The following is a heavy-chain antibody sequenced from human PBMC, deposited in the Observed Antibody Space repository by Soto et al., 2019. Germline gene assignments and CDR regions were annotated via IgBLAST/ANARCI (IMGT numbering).Heavy chain of an antibody. J-gene: IGHJ5*02. Sequence: PSETLSLTCTVSGDSISSYYWSWIRQPAGKGLEWIGRIYASGSTNYNPSLKSRVTMSVDTSKNQLSLKLTSVTAADTAVYFCARDSTMVRGLITTRWFDPWGQGTLGTVS. CDR1: GDSISSYY. V-gene: IGHV4-4*07. CDR2: IYASGST. D-gene: IGHD3-10*01. CDR3: ARDSTMVRGLITTRWFDP.